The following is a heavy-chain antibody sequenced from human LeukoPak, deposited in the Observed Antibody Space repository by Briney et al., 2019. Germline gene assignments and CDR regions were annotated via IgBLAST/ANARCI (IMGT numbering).Heavy chain of an antibody. V-gene: IGHV4-30-2*01. J-gene: IGHJ6*03. CDR2: IYHSGST. CDR3: AREEGLWFGELYYMDV. CDR1: GGSISSGGYY. Sequence: PSETLSLTCTVSGGSISSGGYYWSWLRQPPGKGLEWIGYIYHSGSTYYNPSLKSRVTISVDRSKNQFSLKLSSVTAADTAVYYCAREEGLWFGELYYMDVWGKGTTVTVSS. D-gene: IGHD3-10*01.